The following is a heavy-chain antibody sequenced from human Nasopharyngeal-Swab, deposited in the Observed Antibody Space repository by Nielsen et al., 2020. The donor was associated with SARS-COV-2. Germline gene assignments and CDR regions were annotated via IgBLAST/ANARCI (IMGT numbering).Heavy chain of an antibody. D-gene: IGHD5-18*01. CDR2: IYYSGST. Sequence: SETLSLTCTVSGGSISNYYWSWIRQPPGKGLEWIGYIYYSGSTNYNPSLKSRVTISVDTSKNQFSLKLSSVTAADTAVYYCARGGRGYSYGYGVYWGQGTLVTVSS. CDR3: ARGGRGYSYGYGVY. V-gene: IGHV4-59*12. CDR1: GGSISNYY. J-gene: IGHJ4*02.